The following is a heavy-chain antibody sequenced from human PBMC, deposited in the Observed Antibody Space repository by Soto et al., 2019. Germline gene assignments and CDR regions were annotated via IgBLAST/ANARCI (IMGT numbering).Heavy chain of an antibody. CDR1: GYTFTSYY. Sequence: WASVKVSCKASGYTFTSYYMHWVRQAPGQGLEWMGIINPSGGSTSYAQKFQGRVTMTRDTSTSTVYMELSSLRSEDTAVYYCARAHMTHDYYYGMDVWGQGTTVTVSS. V-gene: IGHV1-46*01. CDR2: INPSGGST. CDR3: ARAHMTHDYYYGMDV. D-gene: IGHD2-21*02. J-gene: IGHJ6*02.